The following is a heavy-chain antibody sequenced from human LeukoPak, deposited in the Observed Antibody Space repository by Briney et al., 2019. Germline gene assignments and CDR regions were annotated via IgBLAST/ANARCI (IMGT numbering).Heavy chain of an antibody. V-gene: IGHV3-7*03. Sequence: GGSLRLSCAASGFTFSRNWMIWVRQAPGKRLEWVANINQDGSEKYYVDSVKGRFTISRDNAKNSLFLQMNSLRAEDTAVYYCARVGSGNFLGAFDIWGQGTMVTVS. CDR1: GFTFSRNW. D-gene: IGHD1-26*01. CDR2: INQDGSEK. CDR3: ARVGSGNFLGAFDI. J-gene: IGHJ3*02.